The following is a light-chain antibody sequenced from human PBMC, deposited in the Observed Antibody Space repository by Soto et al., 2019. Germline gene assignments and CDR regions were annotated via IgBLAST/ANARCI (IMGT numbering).Light chain of an antibody. CDR1: SSDVGGYNY. Sequence: QPVLTQPRSVSGSPGQSVTISCTGTSSDVGGYNYVSWYQQHPGKAPKLMIYDVSKRPSGVPDRFSGSKSGNTASLTISGLQAEDEADYYCCSYAGSYTHYVFGTGTKVTVL. V-gene: IGLV2-11*01. J-gene: IGLJ1*01. CDR3: CSYAGSYTHYV. CDR2: DVS.